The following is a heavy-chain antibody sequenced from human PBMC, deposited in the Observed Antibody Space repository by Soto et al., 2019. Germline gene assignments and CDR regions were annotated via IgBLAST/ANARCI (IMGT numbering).Heavy chain of an antibody. V-gene: IGHV1-18*01. CDR1: GYTLTELS. CDR2: VIAYNGNT. J-gene: IGHJ5*02. D-gene: IGHD2-8*01. Sequence: ASVKVSCKVSGYTLTELSMHWVRQAPGQGLEWMGGVIAYNGNTNYAQKLQDRVTMTTDTSTTTAYMELRSLRSDNTAVYYCARDSPYYANFGPWGQGTLVTVSS. CDR3: ARDSPYYANFGP.